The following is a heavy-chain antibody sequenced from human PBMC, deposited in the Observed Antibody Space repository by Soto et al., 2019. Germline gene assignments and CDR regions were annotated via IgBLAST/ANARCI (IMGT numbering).Heavy chain of an antibody. CDR2: ISPYTGNT. J-gene: IGHJ6*02. CDR1: GYIFVNYG. CDR3: GMVYDYVTPTPQDV. D-gene: IGHD3-16*01. V-gene: IGHV1-18*01. Sequence: QVKLVQSGDEVKKPGASVKVSCKASGYIFVNYGIAWVRQAPVQGLEWMGWISPYTGNTHPATQDQHRRTMTTDTDTTRAYMVVRSRTSYEAAVYYCGMVYDYVTPTPQDVGGQGPTVTVS.